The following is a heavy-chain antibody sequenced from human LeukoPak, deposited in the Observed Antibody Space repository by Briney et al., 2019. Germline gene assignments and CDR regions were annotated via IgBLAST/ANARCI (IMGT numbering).Heavy chain of an antibody. V-gene: IGHV3-30*18. Sequence: TGGSLRLSCAASGFTLSNYGMHWVRQAPGKGLEWVAVISYDGSNEYYADSVKGRFTISRDSSKNTLFLQMNSLRAEDTAVYYCAKDRVPYCGGDCYSVIDPWGQGTLVTVSS. CDR2: ISYDGSNE. CDR3: AKDRVPYCGGDCYSVIDP. D-gene: IGHD2-21*02. J-gene: IGHJ5*02. CDR1: GFTLSNYG.